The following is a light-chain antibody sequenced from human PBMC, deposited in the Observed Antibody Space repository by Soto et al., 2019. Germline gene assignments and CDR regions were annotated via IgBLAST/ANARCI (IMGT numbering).Light chain of an antibody. Sequence: QSVLTQPASVSGSPGQSITISCTGTSSDVGTYNLVSWYQQHPLKAPKVIISEVNKRTSGVSIRVSGSKSGNTASLTISGLQAEDEGDYYCRSYASTGTWVLGGGTKVTVL. J-gene: IGLJ2*01. CDR2: EVN. V-gene: IGLV2-23*02. CDR1: SSDVGTYNL. CDR3: RSYASTGTWV.